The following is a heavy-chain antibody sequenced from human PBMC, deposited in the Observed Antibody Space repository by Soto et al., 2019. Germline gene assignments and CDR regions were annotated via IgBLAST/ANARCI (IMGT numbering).Heavy chain of an antibody. CDR2: IYFSGTT. V-gene: IGHV4-31*03. CDR1: GGSISSGGYY. Sequence: SETLSLTCTVSGGSISSGGYYWSWIRQYPGKGLDWIWYIYFSGTTYYNPSLKSRVTISLDTSKNQFSLKLSSVTAADTAVYYCARGPRDYDSSAYRNYFDYWGQGALVT. J-gene: IGHJ4*02. CDR3: ARGPRDYDSSAYRNYFDY. D-gene: IGHD3-22*01.